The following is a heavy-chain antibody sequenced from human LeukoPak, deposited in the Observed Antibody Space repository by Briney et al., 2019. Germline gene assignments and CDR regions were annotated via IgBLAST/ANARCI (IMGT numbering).Heavy chain of an antibody. CDR2: IYSDGST. CDR3: ARDLGYCSGSTCYVGYFDY. J-gene: IGHJ4*02. V-gene: IGHV3-66*01. CDR1: GFTVSNNY. D-gene: IGHD2-15*01. Sequence: GGSLRLSCAASGFTVSNNYMSWVRQAPGKGLEWVSVIYSDGSTYYADSVKGRFTISRDNSKNTLYLQMNSLRAEDTAVYYCARDLGYCSGSTCYVGYFDYWGQGTQVTVSS.